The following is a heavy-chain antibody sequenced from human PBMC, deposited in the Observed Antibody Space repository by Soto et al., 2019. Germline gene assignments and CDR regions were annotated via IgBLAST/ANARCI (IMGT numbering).Heavy chain of an antibody. V-gene: IGHV3-15*01. D-gene: IGHD6-19*01. J-gene: IGHJ4*02. CDR3: AKDPIARGWPPWDY. CDR2: IKSKTDGGTT. Sequence: EVQLVESGGGLVKPGGSLRLSCAASGFTFSNAWMSWVRQAPGKGLEWVGRIKSKTDGGTTDYAAPVKGRFTISRDNSKNTLYLQMNSLRAEDTAVYYCAKDPIARGWPPWDYWGQGTLVTVSS. CDR1: GFTFSNAW.